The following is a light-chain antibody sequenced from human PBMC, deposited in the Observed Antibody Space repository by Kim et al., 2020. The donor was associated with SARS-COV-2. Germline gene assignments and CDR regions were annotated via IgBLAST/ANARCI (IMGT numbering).Light chain of an antibody. V-gene: IGKV1-39*01. CDR2: AAS. CDR3: QQSYITPFT. Sequence: ASVGDRVTISCRTTQSICSHLNWYHQKPGRAPKLLIYAASTLQGGVPSRFSGSGSETDFTLTISSLQPEDFATYFCQQSYITPFTFGPGTKVDIK. CDR1: QSICSH. J-gene: IGKJ3*01.